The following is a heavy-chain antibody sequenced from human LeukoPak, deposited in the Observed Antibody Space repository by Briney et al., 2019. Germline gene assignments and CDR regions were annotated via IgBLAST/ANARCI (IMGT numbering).Heavy chain of an antibody. J-gene: IGHJ4*02. Sequence: ASVKVSCKSSVYTFTSYYMHWVRQAHGQGLEWMGIINPSGGSTSYAQKFQGRLTMTRDTSTSTVYMELSSLRSEDTAVYYCARGYYYDSSGYPGGDYWGQGTLVTVSS. CDR2: INPSGGST. CDR3: ARGYYYDSSGYPGGDY. D-gene: IGHD3-22*01. V-gene: IGHV1-46*01. CDR1: VYTFTSYY.